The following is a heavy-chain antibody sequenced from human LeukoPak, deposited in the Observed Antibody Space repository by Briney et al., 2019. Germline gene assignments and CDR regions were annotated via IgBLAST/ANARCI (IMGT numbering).Heavy chain of an antibody. J-gene: IGHJ6*02. CDR3: ARGRDGYNLYYYYGMDV. CDR1: GGSISTYY. V-gene: IGHV4-59*01. D-gene: IGHD5-24*01. Sequence: SETLSLNCTVSGGSISTYYWSWIRQPPGKGLEWIGYIYYSGSTNYSPSLKSRVTISVDTSKNQFSLNLNSVTAADTAVYYCARGRDGYNLYYYYGMDVWGQGTTVTVSS. CDR2: IYYSGST.